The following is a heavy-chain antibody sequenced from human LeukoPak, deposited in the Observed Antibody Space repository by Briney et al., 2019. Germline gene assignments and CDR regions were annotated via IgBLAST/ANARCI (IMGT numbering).Heavy chain of an antibody. Sequence: PGGSLRLSCAASGFIFDDYAMHRVRQAPGKGLEWVSGITWNSVTIGYAGSVKGRFTISRDNAKNSLYLQMNSLRAEDTALYYCVKDTGSYGEFDYWGQGALVTVSS. V-gene: IGHV3-9*01. CDR3: VKDTGSYGEFDY. J-gene: IGHJ4*02. D-gene: IGHD3-10*01. CDR2: ITWNSVTI. CDR1: GFIFDDYA.